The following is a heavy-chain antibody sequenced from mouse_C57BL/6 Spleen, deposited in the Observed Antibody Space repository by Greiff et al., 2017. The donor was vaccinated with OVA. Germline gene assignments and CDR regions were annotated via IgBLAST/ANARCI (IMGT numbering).Heavy chain of an antibody. CDR1: GYTFTEYT. CDR2: FYPGSGSI. CDR3: ARHEGGLRREGYWYFDV. Sequence: VQLQESGAELVKPGASVKLSCKASGYTFTEYTIHWVKQRSGQGLEWIGWFYPGSGSIKYNEKFKDKATLTADKSSSTVYMELSRLTSEDSAVYFCARHEGGLRREGYWYFDVWGTGTTVTVSS. D-gene: IGHD2-2*01. V-gene: IGHV1-62-2*01. J-gene: IGHJ1*03.